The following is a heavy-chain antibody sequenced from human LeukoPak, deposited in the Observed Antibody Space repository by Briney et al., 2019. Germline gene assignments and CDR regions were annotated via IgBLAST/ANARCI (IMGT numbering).Heavy chain of an antibody. CDR1: GFTFSSYS. CDR3: ARDRGMGSGYYVDAFDI. CDR2: ISSSSSYI. Sequence: GGSLRLSCAASGFTFSSYSMNWVRQAPGKGLEWVSAISSSSSYIYYADSVKGRFTISRGNAKNSQYLQMNSLRAEDTAVYYCARDRGMGSGYYVDAFDIWGQGTMVTVSS. D-gene: IGHD3-22*01. V-gene: IGHV3-21*01. J-gene: IGHJ3*02.